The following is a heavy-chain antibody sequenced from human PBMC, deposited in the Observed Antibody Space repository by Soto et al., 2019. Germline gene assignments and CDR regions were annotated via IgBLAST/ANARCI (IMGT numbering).Heavy chain of an antibody. V-gene: IGHV1-8*01. CDR1: GYTFTSYD. Sequence: ASVKVSCKASGYTFTSYDINWVRQATGQGLEWMGWMNPNSGNTGYAQKFQGRVTMTRNTSISTAYMELSSLRSEDTAVYYCARGLYGSGPDSYYYYMDVWGKGTTVTVSS. CDR3: ARGLYGSGPDSYYYYMDV. CDR2: MNPNSGNT. D-gene: IGHD3-10*01. J-gene: IGHJ6*03.